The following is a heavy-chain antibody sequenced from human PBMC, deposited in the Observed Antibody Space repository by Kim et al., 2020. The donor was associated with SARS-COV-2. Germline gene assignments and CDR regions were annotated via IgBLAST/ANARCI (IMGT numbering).Heavy chain of an antibody. J-gene: IGHJ4*02. D-gene: IGHD3-10*01. CDR1: GFTFDDYA. Sequence: GGSLRLSCAASGFTFDDYAMHWVRQAPGKGLEWVSGISWNSGSIGYADSVKGRFTISRDNAKNSLYLQMNSLRAEDTALYYCVSMVRGVSWGQGTLVTVSS. V-gene: IGHV3-9*01. CDR2: ISWNSGSI. CDR3: VSMVRGVS.